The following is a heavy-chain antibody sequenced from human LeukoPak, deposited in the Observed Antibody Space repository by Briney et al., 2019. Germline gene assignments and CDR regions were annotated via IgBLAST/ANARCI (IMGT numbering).Heavy chain of an antibody. Sequence: GSLRLSCAASGFTFTTFPMHWVRQAPGKGLQWVAVISNDGTNTYYAHSVKGRFTISRDNSKNTLFLQMYSLTTEDTAVYYCARGAGTTVYYIDVWGDGTTVTVSS. D-gene: IGHD1-7*01. J-gene: IGHJ6*03. V-gene: IGHV3-30*01. CDR2: ISNDGTNT. CDR3: ARGAGTTVYYIDV. CDR1: GFTFTTFP.